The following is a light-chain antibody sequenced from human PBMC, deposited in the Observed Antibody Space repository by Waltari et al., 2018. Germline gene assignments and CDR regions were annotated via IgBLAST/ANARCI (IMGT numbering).Light chain of an antibody. Sequence: EIVMTQSPATLSVLPGERATLSCRASQSVGTNLAWYQQTPGHAPRLLIYNVSTRAIDIPVRFSGSGSATEFTLTISSLQSEDFALYFCQQHSTWPSFGGGTKVEIK. CDR3: QQHSTWPS. J-gene: IGKJ4*01. CDR2: NVS. CDR1: QSVGTN. V-gene: IGKV3-15*01.